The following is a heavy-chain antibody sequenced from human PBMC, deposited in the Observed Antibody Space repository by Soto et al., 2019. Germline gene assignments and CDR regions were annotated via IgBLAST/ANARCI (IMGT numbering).Heavy chain of an antibody. J-gene: IGHJ4*02. V-gene: IGHV5-51*01. D-gene: IGHD5-12*01. CDR1: GYSFASYW. CDR2: IYPGDSDT. Sequence: PGESLTICCKVSGYSFASYWIVLVRPMPGKGLEWMGIIYPGDSDTRYSPSFQGQVTISADKSISTAYLQWSSLKASDTAMYYCARHRGSRYSDYDYWGQGTLVTCSS. CDR3: ARHRGSRYSDYDY.